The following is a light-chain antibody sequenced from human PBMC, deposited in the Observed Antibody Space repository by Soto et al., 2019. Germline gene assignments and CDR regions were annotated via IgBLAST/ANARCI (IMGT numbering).Light chain of an antibody. V-gene: IGKV1-6*01. CDR2: AAS. CDR3: VQDYNYPWT. CDR1: QGIRND. Sequence: AIQMTQSPSSLSASVGDRVTITCRASQGIRNDLGWYQQKPGKAPKVLIYAASNLLTGVPSKFSGSGSGTDFVLTISSLQPEDSATYYCVQDYNYPWTFGQGTKVEVK. J-gene: IGKJ1*01.